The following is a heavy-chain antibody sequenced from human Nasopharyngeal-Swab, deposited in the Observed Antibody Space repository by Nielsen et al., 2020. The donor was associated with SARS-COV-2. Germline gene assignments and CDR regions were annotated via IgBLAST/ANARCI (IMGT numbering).Heavy chain of an antibody. CDR3: AKDYHCSGGSCSYYFDY. D-gene: IGHD2-15*01. V-gene: IGHV3-30*04. J-gene: IGHJ4*02. CDR1: GFTFSSYA. Sequence: GESLKISCAASGFTFSSYAMHWVRQAPGKGLEWVAVISYDGSNKYYADSVKGRFTISRDNSKNTLYLQMNSLRAEDTAVYYCAKDYHCSGGSCSYYFDYWGQGTLVTVSS. CDR2: ISYDGSNK.